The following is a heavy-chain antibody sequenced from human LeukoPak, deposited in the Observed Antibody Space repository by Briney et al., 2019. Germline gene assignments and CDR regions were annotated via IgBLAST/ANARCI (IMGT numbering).Heavy chain of an antibody. J-gene: IGHJ4*02. D-gene: IGHD6-19*01. CDR2: ISGSGGST. Sequence: GGSLRLSCVASGFTFRSHWMHWVRQPPGKGLVWVSIISGSGGSTHYADSVKGRFIISRDRSKNTLYLQMNSLRAEDTAIYYCANLGGQGLARNDYWGQGSLVTVSS. CDR1: GFTFRSHW. V-gene: IGHV3-23*01. CDR3: ANLGGQGLARNDY.